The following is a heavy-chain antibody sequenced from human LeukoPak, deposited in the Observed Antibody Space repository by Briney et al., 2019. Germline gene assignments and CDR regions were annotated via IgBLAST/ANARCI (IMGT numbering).Heavy chain of an antibody. CDR3: ARGVPNGGSYQTDY. Sequence: GGSLRLSCAASGFTFSSYWMHWVRQAPGKGLVWVSRIVTDGSITSHADSVKGRFTISRDIAKNTLYLQMNSLRVEDTAVYYCARGVPNGGSYQTDYWGQGTLVTVSS. CDR1: GFTFSSYW. D-gene: IGHD1-26*01. CDR2: IVTDGSIT. J-gene: IGHJ4*02. V-gene: IGHV3-74*01.